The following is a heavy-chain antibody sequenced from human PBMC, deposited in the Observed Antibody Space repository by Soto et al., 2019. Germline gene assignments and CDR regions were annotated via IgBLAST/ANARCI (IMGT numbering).Heavy chain of an antibody. CDR3: ASSGNSNIMSYYYYGMDV. D-gene: IGHD1-7*01. V-gene: IGHV1-69*06. CDR1: GGTFSSYA. J-gene: IGHJ6*02. CDR2: IIPIFGTA. Sequence: GASVKVSCKASGGTFSSYAISCVRHAPGQGLEWMGGIIPIFGTANYAQKFQGRVTITADKSTSTAYMELSSLRSEDTAVYYCASSGNSNIMSYYYYGMDVWGQGTTVTVSS.